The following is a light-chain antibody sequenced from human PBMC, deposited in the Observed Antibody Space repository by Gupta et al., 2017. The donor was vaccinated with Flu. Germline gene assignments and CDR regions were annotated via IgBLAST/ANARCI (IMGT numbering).Light chain of an antibody. J-gene: IGKJ4*01. CDR1: QSVGFY. V-gene: IGKV3-11*01. CDR2: DAS. Sequence: VLSQSPATLSLSPGERATLSCRANQSVGFYLAWYQQRPGQPPKLLIYDASKRAPGISASFSGSGSGTDFTLTISSLGPEDFAVYYCQQRNNWPPTFGRGTRVEIK. CDR3: QQRNNWPPT.